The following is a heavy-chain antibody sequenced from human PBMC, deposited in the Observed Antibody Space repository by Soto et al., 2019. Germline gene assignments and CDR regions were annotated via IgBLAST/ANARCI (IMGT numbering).Heavy chain of an antibody. CDR2: ISSSSSYI. D-gene: IGHD6-6*01. V-gene: IGHV3-21*01. CDR3: ARAKDLSIAAPRAPDY. J-gene: IGHJ4*02. CDR1: GFTFSSYS. Sequence: EVQLVESGGGLVKPGGSLRLSCAASGFTFSSYSMNWVRQAPGKGLEWVSSISSSSSYIYYADSVKGRFTISRDNAKNSLYLQMNSLRAEDTAVYYCARAKDLSIAAPRAPDYWGQGTLVTVSS.